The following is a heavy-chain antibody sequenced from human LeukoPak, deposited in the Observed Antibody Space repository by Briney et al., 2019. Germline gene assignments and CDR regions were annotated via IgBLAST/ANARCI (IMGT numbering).Heavy chain of an antibody. D-gene: IGHD3-10*01. CDR2: LKSKTDGGTT. V-gene: IGHV3-15*01. J-gene: IGHJ4*02. CDR1: GFTFSTNW. CDR3: TTYRKSSGSYSPCDC. Sequence: GSLRLSCAATGFTFSTNWMSWVRQAPGKGLEWVGRLKSKTDGGTTDYAAPVKGRFTISRDDSKNTLYLQMNSLKTEDTAVYYCTTYRKSSGSYSPCDCWGQGTLVTVSS.